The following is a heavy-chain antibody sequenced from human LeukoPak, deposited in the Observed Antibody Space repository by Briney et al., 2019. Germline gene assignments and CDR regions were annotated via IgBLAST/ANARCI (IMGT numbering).Heavy chain of an antibody. Sequence: SVKVSCKASGGTFSSYTISWVRQAPGQGLEGMGRIIPILGIANYAQKFQGRVTITADKSTSTAYMELSSLRSEDTAVYYCARDLEAVVVVPAAYTPFDPWGQGTLVTVSS. D-gene: IGHD2-2*01. CDR1: GGTFSSYT. V-gene: IGHV1-69*04. J-gene: IGHJ5*02. CDR2: IIPILGIA. CDR3: ARDLEAVVVVPAAYTPFDP.